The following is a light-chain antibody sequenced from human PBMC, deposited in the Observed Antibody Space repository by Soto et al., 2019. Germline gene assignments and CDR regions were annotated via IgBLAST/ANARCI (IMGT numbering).Light chain of an antibody. V-gene: IGKV1-5*01. J-gene: IGKJ1*01. CDR2: DAS. Sequence: DIQMTQSPSTLSASVGDRVTITCRASQSISSWLAWYQQKPGKAPKLLIYDASSLESGVPSRFSGSGSGTEFTLTISSLQPDDFTTYYCQQYNSYWRTFGQRTKLEIK. CDR3: QQYNSYWRT. CDR1: QSISSW.